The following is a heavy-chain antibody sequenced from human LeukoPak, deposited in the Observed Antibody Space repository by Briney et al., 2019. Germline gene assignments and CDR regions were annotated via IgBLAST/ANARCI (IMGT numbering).Heavy chain of an antibody. Sequence: GGSLRLSCEVSGFSFGAYEMNWVRQAPGKGLEWVSLISHIGSAIIYADSVKGLFVISRDNAKNSLFLQMSSVRVEDTATYYCARDHMSFWGQGTLVTVSS. V-gene: IGHV3-48*03. D-gene: IGHD3-10*01. CDR1: GFSFGAYE. CDR3: ARDHMSF. J-gene: IGHJ4*02. CDR2: ISHIGSAI.